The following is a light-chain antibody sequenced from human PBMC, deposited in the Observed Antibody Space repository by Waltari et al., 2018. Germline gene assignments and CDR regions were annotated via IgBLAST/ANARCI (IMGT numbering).Light chain of an antibody. CDR3: AAWDDSLNGRWV. J-gene: IGLJ2*01. V-gene: IGLV1-44*01. CDR2: RND. CDR1: ISTVGLYV. Sequence: QSAMSQPPSVSATPGQTVTISCSGRISTVGLYVVNCYQPLPGTAPKLLIYRNDQRPSGVPDRFSGSKSGTSASLAISGLQSEDEADYYCAAWDDSLNGRWVFGAGTKLTVL.